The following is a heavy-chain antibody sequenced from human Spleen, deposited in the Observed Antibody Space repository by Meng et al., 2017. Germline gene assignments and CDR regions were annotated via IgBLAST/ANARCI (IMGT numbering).Heavy chain of an antibody. V-gene: IGHV3-33*08. J-gene: IGHJ4*02. Sequence: GESLKISCAASGFTFSSYWMHWVRQAPGKGLEWVAVIWYDGSNKYYADSVKGRFTISRDNSKNTLYLQMNSLRAEDTAVYYCARDLAVGAISGSLAYLDYWGQGTLVTVSS. CDR2: IWYDGSNK. D-gene: IGHD1-26*01. CDR3: ARDLAVGAISGSLAYLDY. CDR1: GFTFSSYW.